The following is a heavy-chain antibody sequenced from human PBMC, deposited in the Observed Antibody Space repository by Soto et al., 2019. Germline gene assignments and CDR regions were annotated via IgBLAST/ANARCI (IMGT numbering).Heavy chain of an antibody. J-gene: IGHJ4*02. CDR3: AIPHVSSGWVPPDY. CDR2: ISGSGGST. CDR1: GFTFSSYA. D-gene: IGHD6-19*01. V-gene: IGHV3-23*01. Sequence: EVQLLESGGGLVQPGGSLRLSCAASGFTFSSYAMSWVRQAPGKGLEWVSAISGSGGSTYYADSVKGRFTISRDNSKNTLYLQMNSLRAEDTAVYDCAIPHVSSGWVPPDYWGQGTLVTVSS.